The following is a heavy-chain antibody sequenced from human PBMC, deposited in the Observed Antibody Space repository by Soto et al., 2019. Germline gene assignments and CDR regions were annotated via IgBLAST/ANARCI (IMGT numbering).Heavy chain of an antibody. CDR1: GFSVYGNY. J-gene: IGHJ4*02. Sequence: DVQLVESGGGLIQPGGSLRLSCAISGFSVYGNYMSWVRQAPGKGLEWVSVIYAYSAGTTVYADSVRGRFTISRDTSKNTVDLQMNSLRAEDTAVYYCARGLNFDVWGRGTLVSVSS. CDR2: IYAYSAGTT. CDR3: ARGLNFDV. V-gene: IGHV3-53*01. D-gene: IGHD3-9*01.